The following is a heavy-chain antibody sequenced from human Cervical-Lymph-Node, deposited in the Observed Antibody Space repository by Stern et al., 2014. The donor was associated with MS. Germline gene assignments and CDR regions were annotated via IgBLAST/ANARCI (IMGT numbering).Heavy chain of an antibody. CDR3: AKDGGWCLNWFDP. CDR1: GFTFSSYG. Sequence: VQLVESGGGVVQPGRSLRISCAASGFTFSSYGINLVRQAPGKGPEWVAVISYDGSNKYYADAVKGRFTISRDNSKNTLYLQMNSLRAEDTAVYYCAKDGGWCLNWFDPWGQGTLVTVSS. J-gene: IGHJ5*02. V-gene: IGHV3-30*18. CDR2: ISYDGSNK. D-gene: IGHD6-19*01.